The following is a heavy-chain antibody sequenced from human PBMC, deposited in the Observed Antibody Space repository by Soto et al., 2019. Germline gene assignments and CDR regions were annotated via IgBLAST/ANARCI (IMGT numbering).Heavy chain of an antibody. CDR2: INSNGDTT. CDR1: GFTFSNYA. Sequence: GGSLRLSCAASGFTFSNYAMNWVRQAPGKGLEWVSTINSNGDTTYYADSVKGRFTISRDTSKNTLYLQLNSLRAEDSAVYYCAKGAMPHLTVSDYWGQGTLVTVSS. J-gene: IGHJ4*02. V-gene: IGHV3-23*01. CDR3: AKGAMPHLTVSDY. D-gene: IGHD2-2*01.